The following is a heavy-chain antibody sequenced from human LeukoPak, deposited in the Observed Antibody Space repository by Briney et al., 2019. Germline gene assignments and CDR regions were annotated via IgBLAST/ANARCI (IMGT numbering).Heavy chain of an antibody. V-gene: IGHV4-59*08. Sequence: SETLSLTCTVSGGSISSYYWSWIRQPPGKGLEWIGYIYYSGSTIYNPSLKSRVTISVDTSKNQFSLKLSSVTAADTAVYYCARHWRNPTYAFDYWGQGTLVTVSS. CDR2: IYYSGST. CDR1: GGSISSYY. J-gene: IGHJ4*02. CDR3: ARHWRNPTYAFDY. D-gene: IGHD1-14*01.